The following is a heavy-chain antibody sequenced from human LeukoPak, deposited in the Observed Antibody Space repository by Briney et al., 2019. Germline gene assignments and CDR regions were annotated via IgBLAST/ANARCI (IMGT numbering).Heavy chain of an antibody. Sequence: GGSLRLSCAASGFTFSSYGVHWVRQAPGKGLEWVAVISYDGSNKYYADSVKGRFTISRDNSKNTLYLQMNSLRAEDTAVYYCAKDGYCSGGSCYPRGYYYGMDVWGKGTTVTVSS. V-gene: IGHV3-30*18. D-gene: IGHD2-15*01. J-gene: IGHJ6*04. CDR2: ISYDGSNK. CDR1: GFTFSSYG. CDR3: AKDGYCSGGSCYPRGYYYGMDV.